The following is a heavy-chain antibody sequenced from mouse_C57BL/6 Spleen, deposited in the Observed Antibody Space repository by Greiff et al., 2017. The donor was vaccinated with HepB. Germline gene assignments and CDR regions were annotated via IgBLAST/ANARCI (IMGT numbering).Heavy chain of an antibody. V-gene: IGHV1-9*01. J-gene: IGHJ2*01. Sequence: QVQLQQSGAELMKPGASVKLSCKATGYTFTGYWIEWVKQRPGHGLEWIGEILPGSGSTNYNEKFKGKATFTADTSSNTAYMQLSSLTTDDSAIYYFARGYYYGSFFDYWGQGTTLTVSS. CDR2: ILPGSGST. D-gene: IGHD1-1*01. CDR3: ARGYYYGSFFDY. CDR1: GYTFTGYW.